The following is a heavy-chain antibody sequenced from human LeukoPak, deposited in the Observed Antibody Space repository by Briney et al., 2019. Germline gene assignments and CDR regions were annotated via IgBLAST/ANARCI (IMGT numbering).Heavy chain of an antibody. CDR1: GYTFTSYG. Sequence: ASVKVSCTASGYTFTSYGISWVRQAPGQGLEWMGWISAYNGNANYAQKLQGRVAMTTDTSTSTAYMALRSLRSDDTAVYYCARGRVAATFFDYWGQGTLVTVSS. V-gene: IGHV1-18*01. CDR2: ISAYNGNA. D-gene: IGHD2-15*01. CDR3: ARGRVAATFFDY. J-gene: IGHJ4*02.